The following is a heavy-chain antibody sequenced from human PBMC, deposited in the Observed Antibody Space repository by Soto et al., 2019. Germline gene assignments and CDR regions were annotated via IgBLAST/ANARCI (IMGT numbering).Heavy chain of an antibody. D-gene: IGHD6-13*01. V-gene: IGHV3-7*01. CDR1: GFTFSSYW. CDR3: ARERRIAAAGTGY. Sequence: LRLSCAASGFTFSSYWMSWVRQAPGKGLEWVANIKQDGSEKYYVDSVKGRFTISRDNAKNSLYLQMNSLRAEDTAVYYCARERRIAAAGTGYWGRGTLVTVSS. J-gene: IGHJ4*02. CDR2: IKQDGSEK.